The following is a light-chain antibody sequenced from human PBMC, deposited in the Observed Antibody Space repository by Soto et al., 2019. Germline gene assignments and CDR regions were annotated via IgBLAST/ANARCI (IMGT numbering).Light chain of an antibody. Sequence: DIVMTQSPDSLAVSLGERATINCKSSQSVLYSSNNKNYLAWYQQKPGQPPKLLLYWASTRESGVPDQFSGSGSWTDFTLTISSLQAEDVAVYYCQQYYTTPWTFGQGTKVEIK. CDR2: WAS. CDR1: QSVLYSSNNKNY. J-gene: IGKJ1*01. CDR3: QQYYTTPWT. V-gene: IGKV4-1*01.